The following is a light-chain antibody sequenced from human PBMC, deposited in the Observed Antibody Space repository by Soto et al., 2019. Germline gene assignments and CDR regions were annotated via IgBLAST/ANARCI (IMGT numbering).Light chain of an antibody. CDR3: SSYTSSSFLYV. CDR2: DVS. CDR1: SSDVGGYNY. J-gene: IGLJ1*01. Sequence: QSVLTKPASVTGSPGQSITISCTGTSSDVGGYNYVSWYQQHPGKAPKLMIYDVSNRPSGVSNRFSGSKSGNTASLTISGLQAEDEADYYCSSYTSSSFLYVFGTGTKV. V-gene: IGLV2-14*03.